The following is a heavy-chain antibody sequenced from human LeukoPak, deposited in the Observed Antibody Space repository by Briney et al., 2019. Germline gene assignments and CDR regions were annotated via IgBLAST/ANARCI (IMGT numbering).Heavy chain of an antibody. CDR1: GGSISGSSYY. D-gene: IGHD4-23*01. J-gene: IGHJ5*02. CDR2: IYYSGST. CDR3: ARDDYGGENWFDP. V-gene: IGHV4-39*07. Sequence: SEALSLTCTVSGGSISGSSYYWGWIRQPPGKGLEWIGSIYYSGSTYYNPSLKSRVTISVDTSKNQFSLKLSSVTAADTAVYYCARDDYGGENWFDPWGQGTLVTVSS.